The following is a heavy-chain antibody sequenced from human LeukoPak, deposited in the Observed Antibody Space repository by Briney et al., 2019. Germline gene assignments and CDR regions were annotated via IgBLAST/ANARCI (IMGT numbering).Heavy chain of an antibody. V-gene: IGHV4-34*01. CDR2: INHSGRT. Sequence: SETLSLTCEAYGGSFSGRYCGWIRQPPGKGLEWIGEINHSGRTDYNPSLKSRVTISVDTTEKRFSLILRSVTAADTAVYYCARGYGRVATVRGGILTGAIYFDFWGQGSLVTVSS. D-gene: IGHD3-10*01. J-gene: IGHJ4*02. CDR3: ARGYGRVATVRGGILTGAIYFDF. CDR1: GGSFSGRY.